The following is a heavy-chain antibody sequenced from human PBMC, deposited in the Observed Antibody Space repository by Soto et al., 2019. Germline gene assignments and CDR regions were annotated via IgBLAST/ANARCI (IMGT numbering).Heavy chain of an antibody. D-gene: IGHD5-12*01. V-gene: IGHV3-15*07. CDR2: IATKTDGGTA. J-gene: IGHJ4*02. CDR3: TTAGTHRGYHWTDY. CDR1: GFTFNNAW. Sequence: EVQLVESGGGLIKPGGSLRLSCAASGFTFNNAWMNWVRQAPRKGLEWVGRIATKTDGGTADYAAPVKGRFTISRDDSKNTLYLQMNSLKTEDTAVYFCTTAGTHRGYHWTDYWGQGTLVTVSS.